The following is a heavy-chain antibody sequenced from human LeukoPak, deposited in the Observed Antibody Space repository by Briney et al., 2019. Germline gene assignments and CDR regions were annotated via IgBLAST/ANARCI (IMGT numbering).Heavy chain of an antibody. CDR3: ARLHIRSGWVYFDY. D-gene: IGHD6-25*01. CDR1: GYSFTTYW. V-gene: IGHV5-10-1*01. CDR2: IDPSDSYS. Sequence: GESLKISCKASGYSFTTYWISWVRQMPGKGLEWMGTIDPSDSYSNYSPSFQGHVTISVDKSSGTAYLQWSSLKASDTAMYYCARLHIRSGWVYFDYWGQGTLVTVSS. J-gene: IGHJ4*02.